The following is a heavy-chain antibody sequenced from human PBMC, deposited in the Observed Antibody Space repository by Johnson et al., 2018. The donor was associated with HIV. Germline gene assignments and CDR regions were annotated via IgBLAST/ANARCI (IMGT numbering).Heavy chain of an antibody. Sequence: VQLVESGGGVVRPGGSLRLSCAAAGFTFDDYGMSWVRQAPGKGLEWVSGINWNGVRTGYLDSMKGRFTISRDNAKNSLYLQMNSLRVGDTALYYCARVGLGYQNIHDPFDIWGQGTMVTVSS. D-gene: IGHD3-16*02. CDR1: GFTFDDYG. J-gene: IGHJ3*02. CDR2: INWNGVRT. V-gene: IGHV3-20*04. CDR3: ARVGLGYQNIHDPFDI.